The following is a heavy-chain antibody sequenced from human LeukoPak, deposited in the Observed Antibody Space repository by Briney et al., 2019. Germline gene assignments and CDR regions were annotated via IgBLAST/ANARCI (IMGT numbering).Heavy chain of an antibody. J-gene: IGHJ3*02. D-gene: IGHD2-2*01. V-gene: IGHV4-59*01. Sequence: SETLSLTCTVSGGSISSYYWSWIRQPPGKGLEWIGYIYYSGSTNYNPSLKSRVTISVDTSKNQFSLKLSSVTAADTAVYYCANYCTTTSCYSGDAFDIWGQGTMVTVFS. CDR2: IYYSGST. CDR3: ANYCTTTSCYSGDAFDI. CDR1: GGSISSYY.